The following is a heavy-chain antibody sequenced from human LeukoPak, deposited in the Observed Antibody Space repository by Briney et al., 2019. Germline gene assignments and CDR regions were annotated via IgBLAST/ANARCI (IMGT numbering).Heavy chain of an antibody. Sequence: SQTLSLTCAISGDSVSRNTAGWNWIRQSPSRGLEWLGRTYYRSKWYSDFAPSVRNRITINPDTSKNQFSLQLNSVTPEDTAVYYCARSHYYDSSGPFDYWGQGTLVTVSS. V-gene: IGHV6-1*01. CDR3: ARSHYYDSSGPFDY. J-gene: IGHJ4*02. D-gene: IGHD3-22*01. CDR2: TYYRSKWYS. CDR1: GDSVSRNTAG.